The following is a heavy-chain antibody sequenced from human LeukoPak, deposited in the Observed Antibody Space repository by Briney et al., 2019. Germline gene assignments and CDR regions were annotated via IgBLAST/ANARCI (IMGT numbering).Heavy chain of an antibody. CDR1: GESVSSNSAS. J-gene: IGHJ5*02. Sequence: PSQTLSLTCVISGESVSSNSASWTWIRQSPSRGLEWLGRTYYRSRWYNDYATSVKTRVSINPDTSKNQFSLKLSSVTAADTAVYYCARADYSLVTTSSFDPWGQGTLVTVSS. V-gene: IGHV6-1*01. CDR3: ARADYSLVTTSSFDP. CDR2: TYYRSRWYN. D-gene: IGHD4-17*01.